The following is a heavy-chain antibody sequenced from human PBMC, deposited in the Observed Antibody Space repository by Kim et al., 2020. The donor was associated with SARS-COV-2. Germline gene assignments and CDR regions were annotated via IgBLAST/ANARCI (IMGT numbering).Heavy chain of an antibody. CDR3: ARDRRVVPAAMHWWFDP. Sequence: SSVKVSCKASGGTFSSYAISWVRQAPGQGLEWMGGIIPIFGTANYAQKFQGRVTITADESTSTAYMELSSLRSEDTAVYYCARDRRVVPAAMHWWFDPWGQGTLVTVSS. J-gene: IGHJ5*02. V-gene: IGHV1-69*13. CDR2: IIPIFGTA. CDR1: GGTFSSYA. D-gene: IGHD2-2*01.